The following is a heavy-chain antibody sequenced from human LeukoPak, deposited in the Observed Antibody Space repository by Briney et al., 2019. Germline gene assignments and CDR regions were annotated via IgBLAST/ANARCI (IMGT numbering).Heavy chain of an antibody. CDR3: ATSGLESYYLDY. J-gene: IGHJ4*02. D-gene: IGHD6-6*01. CDR2: ISSSSSYI. Sequence: GGSLRLSCAASGFTFSSYSMNWVRQAPGQGLEWVSSISSSSSYIYYADSVKGRFTISRDNAKNSLYLQMNSLRAEDTAVYYCATSGLESYYLDYWGQGTLVTVSS. V-gene: IGHV3-21*01. CDR1: GFTFSSYS.